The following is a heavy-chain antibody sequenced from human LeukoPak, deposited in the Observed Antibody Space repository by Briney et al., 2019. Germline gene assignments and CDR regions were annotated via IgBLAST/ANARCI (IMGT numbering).Heavy chain of an antibody. V-gene: IGHV1-2*02. Sequence: GASVKVSCKASGYAFTGYYMHWVRQAPGQGLEWMGWINPNSGGTNYAQKFQGRVTMTRDTSISTAYMELSRLRSDDTAVYYCARAPYCSSTSCYVAVTPWFDPWGQRTLVTVSS. CDR2: INPNSGGT. CDR1: GYAFTGYY. CDR3: ARAPYCSSTSCYVAVTPWFDP. D-gene: IGHD2-2*01. J-gene: IGHJ5*02.